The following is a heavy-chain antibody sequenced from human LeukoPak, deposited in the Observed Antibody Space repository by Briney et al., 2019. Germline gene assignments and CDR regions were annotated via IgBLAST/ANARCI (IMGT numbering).Heavy chain of an antibody. Sequence: GGSLRLSCAASGFTFSSYAMTWVRQAPGKGLEWVSTISGSGGSIYYADSVKGRFTISRDNSKNTLYLQMNSLRAEDTAVYYCANSLFFRGYYIAHWGQGTLVTVSS. CDR3: ANSLFFRGYYIAH. CDR1: GFTFSSYA. D-gene: IGHD3-22*01. J-gene: IGHJ5*02. CDR2: ISGSGGSI. V-gene: IGHV3-23*01.